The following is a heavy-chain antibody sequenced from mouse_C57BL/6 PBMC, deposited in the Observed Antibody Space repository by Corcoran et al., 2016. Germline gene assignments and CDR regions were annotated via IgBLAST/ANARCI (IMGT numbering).Heavy chain of an antibody. V-gene: IGHV3-6*01. CDR2: ISYDGSN. CDR1: GYSITSGYY. J-gene: IGHJ4*01. CDR3: ARLGDAMDY. Sequence: DVQLQESGPGLVKPSQSLSLTCSVTGYSITSGYYWNWIRQFPGNKLEWMGYISYDGSNNYNPSLKNRISITRDTSKNQFFLKLNSVTTEDTATYYCARLGDAMDYWGQGTSVTVSS.